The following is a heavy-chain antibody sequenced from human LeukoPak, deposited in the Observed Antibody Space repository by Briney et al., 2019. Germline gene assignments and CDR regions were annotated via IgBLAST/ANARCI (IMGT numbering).Heavy chain of an antibody. CDR3: ARDLRYYGGEAYFEY. V-gene: IGHV3-21*01. J-gene: IGHJ4*02. CDR1: GFTFSTWS. Sequence: PGGSLRLSCAASGFTFSTWSMNWLRQAPGKGLEWGSSIDGSSSYMHYAESVKGRFTISRDNAKSSLFLQMDSLRAEDTAVYYCARDLRYYGGEAYFEYWGQGTLVTVSS. CDR2: IDGSSSYM. D-gene: IGHD4-23*01.